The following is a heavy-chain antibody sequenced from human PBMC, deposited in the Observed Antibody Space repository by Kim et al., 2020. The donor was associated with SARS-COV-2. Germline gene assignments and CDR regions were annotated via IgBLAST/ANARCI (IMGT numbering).Heavy chain of an antibody. V-gene: IGHV1-2*06. Sequence: ASVKVSCKASGYTFTGYYMHWVRQAPGQGLEWMGRINPNSGGTDYAQKFQGRVTMTRDTSISTAYMELSRLRSDDTAVYYCATYCGSPSCYRTAYGMDVWGLGTTVTVSS. CDR2: INPNSGGT. J-gene: IGHJ6*02. CDR1: GYTFTGYY. D-gene: IGHD2-2*02. CDR3: ATYCGSPSCYRTAYGMDV.